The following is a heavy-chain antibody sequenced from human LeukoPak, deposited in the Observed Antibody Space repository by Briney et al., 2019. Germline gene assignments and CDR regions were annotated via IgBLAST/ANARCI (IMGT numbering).Heavy chain of an antibody. J-gene: IGHJ4*02. Sequence: GGSLRLSCAASGFTFSSYAMTWVRQAPGKGLEWVSAISAGGGSTYYADSVKGRFTISRDNSKNTLYLQLNSLRAEDTAVYYCAKAGGWTNYFDYWGQGTLVTFSS. CDR3: AKAGGWTNYFDY. D-gene: IGHD6-19*01. CDR2: ISAGGGST. V-gene: IGHV3-23*01. CDR1: GFTFSSYA.